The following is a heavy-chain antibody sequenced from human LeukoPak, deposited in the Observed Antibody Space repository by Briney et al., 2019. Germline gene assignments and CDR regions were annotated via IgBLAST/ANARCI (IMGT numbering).Heavy chain of an antibody. V-gene: IGHV4/OR15-8*01. CDR1: GVSIDSTNW. J-gene: IGHJ4*02. CDR2: IHHDGRI. D-gene: IGHD5-24*01. Sequence: SETLSLTCDVSGVSIDSTNWWNWVRQPPGKGLEWIGEIHHDGRINYNPSLKSRVTLSVDKSKNQFSLRLNSVTAADTAMYYCATRDQSRTYMAPPDYWGQGTLVTVSS. CDR3: ATRDQSRTYMAPPDY.